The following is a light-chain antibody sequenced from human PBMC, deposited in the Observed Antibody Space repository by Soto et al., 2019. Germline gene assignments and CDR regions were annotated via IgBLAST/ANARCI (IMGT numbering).Light chain of an antibody. J-gene: IGKJ4*01. CDR3: QQYGASPPT. V-gene: IGKV3-20*01. CDR2: DAS. Sequence: EVVLTQSPGTLPLSPGETASLSCRASQSVTTSLAWYQQRPGQAPRLLIFDASNRATGVSDRFSGSGSGTDFSLIISGLEPEDFAVYVCQQYGASPPTFGGGAKVEVK. CDR1: QSVTTS.